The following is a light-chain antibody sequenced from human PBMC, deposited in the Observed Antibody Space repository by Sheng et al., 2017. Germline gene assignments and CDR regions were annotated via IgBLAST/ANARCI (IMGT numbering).Light chain of an antibody. J-gene: IGKJ4*01. Sequence: EIVMTQSPATLSLSPGERVTLSCRASQSVSRNLAWYQQRPGQAPRLLIHGASTRATGFPARLSGSGSGTEFTLTISSLQSEDFAVYYCQQYDKWPLTFGGGTKVEIK. CDR2: GAS. V-gene: IGKV3-15*01. CDR1: QSVSRN. CDR3: QQYDKWPLT.